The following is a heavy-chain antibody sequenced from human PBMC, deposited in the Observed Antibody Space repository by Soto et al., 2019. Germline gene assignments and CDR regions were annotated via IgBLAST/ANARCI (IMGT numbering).Heavy chain of an antibody. CDR3: ARLLWSRGDWFDP. CDR2: IYYSGST. CDR1: GGSISSYY. Sequence: SETLSLTCTVSGGSISSYYRSWIRQPPGKGLEWIGYIYYSGSTNYNPSLKSRVTISVDTSKNQFSLKLSSVTAADTAVYYCARLLWSRGDWFDPWGRGTLVTVSS. J-gene: IGHJ5*02. D-gene: IGHD3-10*01. V-gene: IGHV4-59*08.